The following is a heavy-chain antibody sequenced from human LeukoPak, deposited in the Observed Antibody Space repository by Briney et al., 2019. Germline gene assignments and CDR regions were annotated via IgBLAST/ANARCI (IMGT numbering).Heavy chain of an antibody. CDR1: GYTFATFG. CDR3: ARTCSSSSCYMVH. V-gene: IGHV1-18*01. Sequence: ASVKVSCKASGYTFATFGITWVRQAPGHGLEWMGWISDYNGNTNYAKNLQGRVTLTTATSTCSSYMELRSLRSDDTALYYCARTCSSSSCYMVHWGQGTLVTVSS. CDR2: ISDYNGNT. D-gene: IGHD2-2*02. J-gene: IGHJ4*02.